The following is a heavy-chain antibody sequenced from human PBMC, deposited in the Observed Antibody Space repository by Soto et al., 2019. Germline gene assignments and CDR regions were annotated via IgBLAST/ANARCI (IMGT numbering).Heavy chain of an antibody. Sequence: ASETLSLTCTVSGYSISSGSYWAWIRQPPGKGPEWIASIYHGGTTFYNPSLKSPVRIPVDTSKSQFSLKLSSVTAADTAVYYCARAHDFWGGRQQPIDSWGQGTLVTVSS. J-gene: IGHJ4*02. CDR2: IYHGGTT. D-gene: IGHD3-3*01. V-gene: IGHV4-38-2*02. CDR3: ARAHDFWGGRQQPIDS. CDR1: GYSISSGSY.